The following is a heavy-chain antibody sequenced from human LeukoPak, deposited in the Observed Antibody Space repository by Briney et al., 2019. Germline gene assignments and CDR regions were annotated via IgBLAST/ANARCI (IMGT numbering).Heavy chain of an antibody. Sequence: PGGSLRLSCAVSGFNFDDYAMHWVRQAPGRGLEWVSGINWKTGNGIYADSVKGRFTISRDNAKNSLYLQMSSLRAEDTAVYYCARVADCGGDCYPTYFDCWGQGTLVTVSS. CDR1: GFNFDDYA. J-gene: IGHJ4*02. V-gene: IGHV3-9*01. CDR3: ARVADCGGDCYPTYFDC. D-gene: IGHD2-21*02. CDR2: INWKTGNG.